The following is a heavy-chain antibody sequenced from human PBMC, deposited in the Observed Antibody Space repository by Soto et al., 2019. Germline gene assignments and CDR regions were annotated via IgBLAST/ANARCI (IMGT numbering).Heavy chain of an antibody. CDR1: GYTFTRYG. V-gene: IGHV1-18*04. Sequence: ASVKVSCKASGYTFTRYGISWVRQAPGQGLEWMGWISAYNGNTNYAQKLQGRVTMTTDTSTSTAYMELRSLRSDDTAVYYCARDLRDAMDYDSSGSSLDYWGQGTLVTVSS. J-gene: IGHJ4*02. CDR2: ISAYNGNT. CDR3: ARDLRDAMDYDSSGSSLDY. D-gene: IGHD3-22*01.